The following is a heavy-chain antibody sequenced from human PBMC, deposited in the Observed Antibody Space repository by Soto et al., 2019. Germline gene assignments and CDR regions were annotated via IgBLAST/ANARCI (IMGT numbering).Heavy chain of an antibody. D-gene: IGHD5-18*01. CDR3: ARLMKVDTAMAYMYNWFDP. CDR2: IDPSDSYT. Sequence: RGESLKISCKGSGYSFTSYWISWVRQMPGKGLEWMGRIDPSDSYTNYSPSFQGHVTISADKSISTAYLQWSSLKASDTAMYYCARLMKVDTAMAYMYNWFDPWGQGTLVTVSS. J-gene: IGHJ5*02. CDR1: GYSFTSYW. V-gene: IGHV5-10-1*01.